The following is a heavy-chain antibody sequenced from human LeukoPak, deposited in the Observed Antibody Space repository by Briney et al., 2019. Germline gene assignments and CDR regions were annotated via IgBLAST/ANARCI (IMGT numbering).Heavy chain of an antibody. V-gene: IGHV4-39*01. J-gene: IGHJ4*02. D-gene: IGHD3-3*01. Sequence: SETLSLTCTVSGVPISGGRYHWGWIRQSPGKGLEWIGSVYYNGDTLDNPSLKSRVILFVDMSKNQFSVELTSVTAAETAVYYCARHASGVFDYWGLGTLVTVSS. CDR1: GVPISGGRYH. CDR2: VYYNGDT. CDR3: ARHASGVFDY.